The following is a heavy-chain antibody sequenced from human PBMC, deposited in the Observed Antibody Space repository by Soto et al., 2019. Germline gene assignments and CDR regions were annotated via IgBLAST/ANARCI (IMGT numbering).Heavy chain of an antibody. V-gene: IGHV3-74*03. CDR2: INSDGSDT. J-gene: IGHJ4*02. CDR3: ARDRPDAMQITDQPMFDY. D-gene: IGHD3-10*01. CDR1: GVTFSGHW. Sequence: GGSPRLSCAASGVTFSGHWMHWLRQVTGKGLEWVSRINSDGSDTECADSVKGRFTISRDNAKNTLYLQMSSLRADDTAVYYCARDRPDAMQITDQPMFDYWGQGTLVTVSS.